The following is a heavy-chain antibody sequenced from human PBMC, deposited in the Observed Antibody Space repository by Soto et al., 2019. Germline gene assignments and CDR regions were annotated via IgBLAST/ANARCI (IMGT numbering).Heavy chain of an antibody. J-gene: IGHJ2*01. D-gene: IGHD1-26*01. V-gene: IGHV1-69*02. CDR1: VGTFTDYT. CDR2: IIPVLDLT. Sequence: QVQLVQSGAEVKKPGSSVKVSCKASVGTFTDYTITWLRQAPGQGLEWMGRIIPVLDLTNYAQKFQGRVTITADKSTTTSYMELSGLTSEDTAVYYCAKKLGPSAFDLWGRGTLVTVSS. CDR3: AKKLGPSAFDL.